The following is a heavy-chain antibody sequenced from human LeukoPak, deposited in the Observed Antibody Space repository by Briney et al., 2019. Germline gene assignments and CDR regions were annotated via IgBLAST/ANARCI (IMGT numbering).Heavy chain of an antibody. V-gene: IGHV3-11*01. CDR1: GFTFSDYN. D-gene: IGHD2-15*01. CDR3: ARVLRYCSGGNCYSGGLGYMDV. Sequence: GGSLRLSCAASGFTFSDYNMRWIRQAPGKGLEWVSSISRSGSTKYYADSVKGRFTVSRDNAKNSLFLQMNSLRAEDTAVYYCARVLRYCSGGNCYSGGLGYMDVWGKGTTVTISS. CDR2: ISRSGSTK. J-gene: IGHJ6*03.